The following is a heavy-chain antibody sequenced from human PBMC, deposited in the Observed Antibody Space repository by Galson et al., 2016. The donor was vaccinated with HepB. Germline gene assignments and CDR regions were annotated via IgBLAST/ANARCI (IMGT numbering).Heavy chain of an antibody. CDR1: GFTYSNHW. D-gene: IGHD3-10*01. Sequence: SLRLSCAASGFTYSNHWMTWVRQAPGKGLEWVANIKQDGGEKYYVDSVKGRFTISRDNAKNSLDLQMSNLRAEDTAVYYCARGAGAGYWGQGTLVTVSP. V-gene: IGHV3-7*03. CDR2: IKQDGGEK. CDR3: ARGAGAGY. J-gene: IGHJ4*02.